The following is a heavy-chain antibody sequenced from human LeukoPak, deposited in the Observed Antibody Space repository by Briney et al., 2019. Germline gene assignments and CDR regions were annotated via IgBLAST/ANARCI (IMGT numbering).Heavy chain of an antibody. D-gene: IGHD3-9*01. CDR3: ARFEPRYYFDY. CDR1: GGSISSSSYY. CDR2: IYYSGST. Sequence: SETLSLTCTVSGGSISSSSYYWGWIRQPPGKGLEWIGSIYYSGSTYYNPSLKSRVTISVDTSQNQFSLKLSSVTAADTAVYYCARFEPRYYFDYWGQGTLVTVSS. J-gene: IGHJ4*02. V-gene: IGHV4-39*07.